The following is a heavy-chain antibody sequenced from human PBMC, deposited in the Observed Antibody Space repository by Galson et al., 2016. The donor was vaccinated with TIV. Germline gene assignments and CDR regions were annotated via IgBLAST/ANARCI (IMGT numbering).Heavy chain of an antibody. Sequence: LRLSCAVSGFTFSSYNMHWVRQAPGKGLEWVADIAYDGSYKHYAGSVKGRFIVSRDNSKTTLDLQMHSLGAEVTALYYWAKEENSGYYPNDAFDFWGQGTMLPVS. D-gene: IGHD3-3*01. V-gene: IGHV3-30*18. CDR3: AKEENSGYYPNDAFDF. CDR2: IAYDGSYK. J-gene: IGHJ3*01. CDR1: GFTFSSYN.